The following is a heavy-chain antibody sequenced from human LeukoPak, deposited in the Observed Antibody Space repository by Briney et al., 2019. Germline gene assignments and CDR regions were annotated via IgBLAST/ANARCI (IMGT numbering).Heavy chain of an antibody. CDR2: IYSGGST. CDR3: ARDYGYGDYGGFGY. CDR1: GFTVSSNY. Sequence: PWGSLRLSCAASGFTVSSNYLSWVRQAPGKGLEWVSVIYSGGSTYYADSVKGRFTISRDNSKNTLYLQMNSLRAEDTAVYYCARDYGYGDYGGFGYWGQGTLGTVSS. J-gene: IGHJ4*02. D-gene: IGHD4-17*01. V-gene: IGHV3-53*01.